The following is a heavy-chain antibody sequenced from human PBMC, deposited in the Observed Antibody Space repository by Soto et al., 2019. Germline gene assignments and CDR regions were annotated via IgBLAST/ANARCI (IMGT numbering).Heavy chain of an antibody. CDR2: IYYSGST. Sequence: QLQLQESGPGLVKPSETLSLTCTVSGGSISSSSYYWGWIRQPPGKGLEWIGSIYYSGSTYYNPSLKSRVTISVDTSKNQFSLKLSSVTAADTAVYYCARQVHDYGDFGFDYWGQGTLVTVSS. D-gene: IGHD4-17*01. CDR1: GGSISSSSYY. V-gene: IGHV4-39*01. CDR3: ARQVHDYGDFGFDY. J-gene: IGHJ4*02.